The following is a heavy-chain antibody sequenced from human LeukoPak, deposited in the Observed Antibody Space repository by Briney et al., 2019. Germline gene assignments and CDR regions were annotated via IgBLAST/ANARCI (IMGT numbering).Heavy chain of an antibody. J-gene: IGHJ3*02. V-gene: IGHV3-30-3*01. CDR1: GFTFSSYA. CDR2: ISYDGSNK. Sequence: GGSLRLSCAASGFTFSSYAMHWVRQAPGKGLEWVAVISYDGSNKYYADSVKGRFTISRDNSKNTLYLQMNSLRAEDTAVYYCARLDCSSTSCYSGTHAFDIWGQGTMVTVSS. CDR3: ARLDCSSTSCYSGTHAFDI. D-gene: IGHD2-2*02.